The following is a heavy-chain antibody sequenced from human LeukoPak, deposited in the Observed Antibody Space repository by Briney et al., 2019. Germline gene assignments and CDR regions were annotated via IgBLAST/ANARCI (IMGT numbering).Heavy chain of an antibody. V-gene: IGHV1-69*06. Sequence: ASVKVSCKASGGTFSSYAISWVRQAPGQGLEGMGGIIPIFGTANYAQKFQGRVTITADKSASTAYMELSSLRSEDTAVYYCARDNSVGDYAWWFDPWGQGTLVTVSS. CDR3: ARDNSVGDYAWWFDP. D-gene: IGHD1-26*01. CDR1: GGTFSSYA. J-gene: IGHJ5*02. CDR2: IIPIFGTA.